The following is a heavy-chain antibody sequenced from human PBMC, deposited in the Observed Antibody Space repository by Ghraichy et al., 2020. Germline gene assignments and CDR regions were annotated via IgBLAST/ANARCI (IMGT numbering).Heavy chain of an antibody. Sequence: SCAASGFTVSSIYMTWVRQAPGKGLEWVSIIYSGGTTYFADSVKGRFTISRDNSKNTVYLQMNSVRAEDTAVYYCAGGYTPLGYWGQGTLVTVSS. V-gene: IGHV3-53*01. D-gene: IGHD6-25*01. CDR1: GFTVSSIY. J-gene: IGHJ4*02. CDR3: AGGYTPLGY. CDR2: IYSGGTT.